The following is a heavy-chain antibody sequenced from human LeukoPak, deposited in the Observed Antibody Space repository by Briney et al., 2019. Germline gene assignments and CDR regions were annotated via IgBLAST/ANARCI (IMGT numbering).Heavy chain of an antibody. V-gene: IGHV4-30-4*07. CDR2: IYSSGSS. D-gene: IGHD2-15*01. J-gene: IGHJ4*02. CDR3: ARESVYCSGGSCYRLFDY. CDR1: GGSISTGAFS. Sequence: SETLSLTCAVSGGSISTGAFSWYWLRQTPGQGPEWIGYIYSSGSSYYNPSLQSRFIISVDTSKNQLSLRVTSVTAADTAVYYCARESVYCSGGSCYRLFDYWGQGTLVTVSS.